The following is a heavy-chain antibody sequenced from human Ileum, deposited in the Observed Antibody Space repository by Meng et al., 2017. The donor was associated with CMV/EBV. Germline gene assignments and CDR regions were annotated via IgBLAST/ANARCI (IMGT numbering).Heavy chain of an antibody. D-gene: IGHD1-7*01. CDR3: ATVLGTGTSFDY. CDR2: INIDGTSI. V-gene: IGHV3-74*01. J-gene: IGHJ4*02. Sequence: CVTSGVTIGKYWMHWVRQAPGKGLVWVSRINIDGTSISYTDSVKGRFTISRDNAKNTLYLQMNSLRDEDTAVYYCATVLGTGTSFDYWGQGTLVTVSS. CDR1: GVTIGKYW.